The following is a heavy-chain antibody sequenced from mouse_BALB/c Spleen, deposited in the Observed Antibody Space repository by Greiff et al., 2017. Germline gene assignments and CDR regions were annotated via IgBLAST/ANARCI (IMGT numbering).Heavy chain of an antibody. CDR2: ISSGGSYT. CDR3: TREAYDYDDFDY. Sequence: EVKLVESGGGLVKPGGSLKLSCAASGFTFSSYTMSWVRQTPEKRLEWVATISSGGSYTYYPDSVKGRFTISRDNAKNTLYLQMSSLKSEDTAMYYCTREAYDYDDFDYWGQGTTLTVSS. CDR1: GFTFSSYT. V-gene: IGHV5-6-4*01. D-gene: IGHD2-4*01. J-gene: IGHJ2*01.